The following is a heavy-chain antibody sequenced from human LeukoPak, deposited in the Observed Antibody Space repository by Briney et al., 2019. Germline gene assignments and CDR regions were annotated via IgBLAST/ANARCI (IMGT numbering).Heavy chain of an antibody. CDR1: GGSFSGYY. J-gene: IGHJ4*02. CDR2: INHSGSS. V-gene: IGHV4-34*01. Sequence: PSETLSLTCAVYGGSFSGYYWNWIRQSPGKGLEWLGEINHSGSSNYNPSLKGRVTISVNPSKNQYSLKLSSVTAADTAVYYCARGHKIFYYGSGGFDYWGQGTLVTVSS. CDR3: ARGHKIFYYGSGGFDY. D-gene: IGHD3-10*01.